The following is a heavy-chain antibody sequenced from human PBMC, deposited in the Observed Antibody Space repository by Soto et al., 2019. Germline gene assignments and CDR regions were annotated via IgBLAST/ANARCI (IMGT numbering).Heavy chain of an antibody. Sequence: QVQLQESGPGLVKPSETLSLTCNVSGGSISSFYWSWIRQPPGKGLEWIGNIHYSGSTKYNPSLKSRVTNSADTSKNQCSLSLSSVTAADTAVYYCARQVRFSSNWFDYWGQGTLVTVSS. CDR1: GGSISSFY. CDR2: IHYSGST. CDR3: ARQVRFSSNWFDY. J-gene: IGHJ4*02. V-gene: IGHV4-59*08. D-gene: IGHD6-13*01.